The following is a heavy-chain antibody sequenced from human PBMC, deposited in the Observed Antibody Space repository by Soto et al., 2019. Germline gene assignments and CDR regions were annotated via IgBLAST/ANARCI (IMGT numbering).Heavy chain of an antibody. CDR1: GFTFSSYA. Sequence: GGSLRLSCAASGFTFSSYAMSWVRQAPGKGLEWVSAISGSGGSTYYADSVKGRFTISRDNSKNTLYLQMNSLRAEDTAVYYGASHLLYGDYTPGVFQHWGQGTLVTVSS. V-gene: IGHV3-23*01. J-gene: IGHJ1*01. D-gene: IGHD4-17*01. CDR2: ISGSGGST. CDR3: ASHLLYGDYTPGVFQH.